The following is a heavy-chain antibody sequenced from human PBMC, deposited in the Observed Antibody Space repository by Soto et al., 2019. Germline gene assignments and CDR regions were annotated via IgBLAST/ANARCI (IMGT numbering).Heavy chain of an antibody. D-gene: IGHD1-26*01. V-gene: IGHV3-72*01. CDR2: IKNKANSYTT. CDR1: GFTFSAHY. J-gene: IGHJ4*02. CDR3: ARVSLVGPSGGRYFDY. Sequence: EVQLVESGGGLVQPGGSPRLSCAASGFTFSAHYMDWVRQAPGKGLEWVGRIKNKANSYTTEYAASVEGRFTISREDSQHSLYLQMNSLKTEDTAVYYCARVSLVGPSGGRYFDYWGQGSQVAVSS.